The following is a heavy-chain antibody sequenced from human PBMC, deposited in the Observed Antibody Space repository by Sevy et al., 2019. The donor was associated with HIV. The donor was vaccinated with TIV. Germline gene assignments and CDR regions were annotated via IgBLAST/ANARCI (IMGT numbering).Heavy chain of an antibody. CDR2: IRSTGFST. Sequence: GGSLRLSCVASGFTFSSFSMNWVRLTPGKGLEWVSSIRSTGFSTKYADSVKGRFTISRDNAKSSRFLQMNSLTFDDTGIYYCARDRGDIVVFDFWGQGTKVTVSS. J-gene: IGHJ3*01. D-gene: IGHD3-16*02. V-gene: IGHV3-21*01. CDR3: ARDRGDIVVFDF. CDR1: GFTFSSFS.